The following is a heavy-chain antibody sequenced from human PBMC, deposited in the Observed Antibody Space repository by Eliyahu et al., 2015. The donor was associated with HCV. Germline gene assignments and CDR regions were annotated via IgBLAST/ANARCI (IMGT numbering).Heavy chain of an antibody. D-gene: IGHD1-26*01. J-gene: IGHJ4*02. CDR1: GGSISSSSYY. CDR3: ARGLAGSYYYFDY. Sequence: QLQLQESGPGLVKPSETLSLTCTVSGGSISSSSYYWGWIRQPPGKGLEWIGSIYYSGSTYYNPSLKSRVTISVDTSKNQFSLKLSSVTAADTAVYYCARGLAGSYYYFDYWGQGTLVTVSS. V-gene: IGHV4-39*01. CDR2: IYYSGST.